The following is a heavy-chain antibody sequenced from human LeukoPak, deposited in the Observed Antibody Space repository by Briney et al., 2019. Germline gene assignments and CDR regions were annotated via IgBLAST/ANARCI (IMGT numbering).Heavy chain of an antibody. Sequence: EASVKVSCKASGYTFTSYAMHWVRQAPGQRLEWMGWINAGNGNTKYSQKFQGRVTITRVTSASTAYMELSSLRSEDTAVYYCASLGSSSWYLDYWGQGTLVTVSS. CDR2: INAGNGNT. D-gene: IGHD6-13*01. J-gene: IGHJ4*02. V-gene: IGHV1-3*01. CDR1: GYTFTSYA. CDR3: ASLGSSSWYLDY.